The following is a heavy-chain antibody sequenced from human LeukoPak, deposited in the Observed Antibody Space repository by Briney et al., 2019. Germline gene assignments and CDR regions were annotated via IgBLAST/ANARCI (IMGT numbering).Heavy chain of an antibody. J-gene: IGHJ4*02. CDR3: ARVKTMIIVVSLFDY. Sequence: ASVKVSCKASGYTFTSYDINWVRQATGQGLEWMGWMNPNSGNTGYAQKFQGRVTMTRNTSISTAYMELSSLRSDDTAVYYCARVKTMIIVVSLFDYWGQGTLVTVSS. V-gene: IGHV1-8*01. CDR1: GYTFTSYD. D-gene: IGHD3-22*01. CDR2: MNPNSGNT.